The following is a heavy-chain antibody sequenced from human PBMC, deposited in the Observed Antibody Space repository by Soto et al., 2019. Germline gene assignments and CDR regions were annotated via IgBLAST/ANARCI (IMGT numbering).Heavy chain of an antibody. V-gene: IGHV1-2*02. CDR1: GYTFTGYY. CDR2: INPNSGGT. Sequence: GASGKVSCKASGYTFTGYYIHWVRQAPGQGLEWMGWINPNSGGTNYAQKFQGRVTMTRDTSISTAYMELSRLRSDDTAVYYCAHFYPGIAAAGTGYWGQGTLVTVSS. D-gene: IGHD6-13*01. CDR3: AHFYPGIAAAGTGY. J-gene: IGHJ4*02.